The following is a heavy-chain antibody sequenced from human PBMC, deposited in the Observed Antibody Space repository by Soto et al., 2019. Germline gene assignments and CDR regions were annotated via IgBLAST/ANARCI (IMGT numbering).Heavy chain of an antibody. Sequence: QVQLQESGPGLVKPSGTLSLTCAVSGGSISSSNWWSWVRQPPGKGLEWIGEIYHSGSTNYNPSLKSRVTISVGQSKNQLSLKLSSVTAADTAVYYCARSSIVREDEYSSSKVRWFYPLGQGTLVTVSS. D-gene: IGHD6-6*01. CDR3: ARSSIVREDEYSSSKVRWFYP. J-gene: IGHJ5*02. CDR1: GGSISSSNW. V-gene: IGHV4-4*02. CDR2: IYHSGST.